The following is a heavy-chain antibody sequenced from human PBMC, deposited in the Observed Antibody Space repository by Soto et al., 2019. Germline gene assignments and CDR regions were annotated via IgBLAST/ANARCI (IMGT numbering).Heavy chain of an antibody. CDR3: ARDILTGYGFDY. V-gene: IGHV4-59*12. J-gene: IGHJ4*02. Sequence: SETLSLTCTVSGGSISSYYWSWIRQPPGKGLEWIGYIYYSGSTNYNPSLKSRVTISVDTSKNQFTLKLSSVTAADTAVYYCARDILTGYGFDYWGQGTLVTVSS. CDR1: GGSISSYY. CDR2: IYYSGST. D-gene: IGHD3-9*01.